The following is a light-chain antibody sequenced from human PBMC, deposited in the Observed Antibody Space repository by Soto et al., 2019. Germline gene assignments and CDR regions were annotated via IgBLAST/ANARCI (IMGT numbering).Light chain of an antibody. Sequence: EIVLTQSPGTLSLFPGERATLSCRASQSISNNYLAWYQQKPGQAPRLLIHDASNRATGIPDRFSGSGSGTDFTLTISRLEPEDFAVYYCQQCAKSPLTFGQGTKVEIK. V-gene: IGKV3-20*01. J-gene: IGKJ1*01. CDR1: QSISNNY. CDR3: QQCAKSPLT. CDR2: DAS.